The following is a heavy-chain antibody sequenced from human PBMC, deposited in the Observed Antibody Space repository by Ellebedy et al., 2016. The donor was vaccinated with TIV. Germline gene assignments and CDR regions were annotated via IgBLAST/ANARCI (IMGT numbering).Heavy chain of an antibody. CDR1: GFSFTTYA. V-gene: IGHV3-30*15. Sequence: PGGSLRLSCEASGFSFTTYAMHWVRQAPGKGLEWVTVISYDGSHKYYADSVKGRFTISRDNSKNTLYLQMRSLRAEDTAVYYCARDHVDTPMGSLGYYYGMDVWGQGTTVTVSS. CDR2: ISYDGSHK. D-gene: IGHD5-18*01. J-gene: IGHJ6*02. CDR3: ARDHVDTPMGSLGYYYGMDV.